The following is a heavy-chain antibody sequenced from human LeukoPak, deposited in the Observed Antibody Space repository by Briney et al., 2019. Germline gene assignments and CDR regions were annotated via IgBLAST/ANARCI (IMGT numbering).Heavy chain of an antibody. J-gene: IGHJ6*03. D-gene: IGHD3-10*01. Sequence: GGSLRLSCAASGFTFDDYATHWVRQAPGKGLEWVSGISWNSGSIGYADSVKGRFTISRDNAKNSLYLQMNSLRAEDTALYYCAKDLSALLPGAHNYMDVWGKGTTVTISS. V-gene: IGHV3-9*01. CDR1: GFTFDDYA. CDR2: ISWNSGSI. CDR3: AKDLSALLPGAHNYMDV.